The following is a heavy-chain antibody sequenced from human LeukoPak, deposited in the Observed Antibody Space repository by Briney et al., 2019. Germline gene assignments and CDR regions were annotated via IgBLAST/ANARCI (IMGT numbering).Heavy chain of an antibody. V-gene: IGHV3-23*01. CDR2: ISGGGGST. CDR1: EFTFSNYA. Sequence: PGGSLRLSCAASEFTFSNYAMNWVRQAPGKGLEWVSGISGGGGSTYYADSVKGRFTISRDNSKNTLYLQMDSLRAEDMALYYCAKGSGINHYHWIDPWGQGTLVTVSS. D-gene: IGHD1-14*01. J-gene: IGHJ5*02. CDR3: AKGSGINHYHWIDP.